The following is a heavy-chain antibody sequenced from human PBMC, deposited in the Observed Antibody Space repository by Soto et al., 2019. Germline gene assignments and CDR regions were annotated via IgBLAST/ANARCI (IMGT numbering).Heavy chain of an antibody. V-gene: IGHV3-11*01. D-gene: IGHD6-19*01. CDR2: ISATGSVI. CDR3: ARDSDSGWSLVS. Sequence: QVQLVESGGGLVKPGGSLRLSCAVSGFPFSNYYMSWIRQAPGKGLEWISKISATGSVIYYGDSVQGRFTISRDNAKNSLYLQMSSRAAEDTAVYYCARDSDSGWSLVSRGQGTLVTVSS. J-gene: IGHJ4*02. CDR1: GFPFSNYY.